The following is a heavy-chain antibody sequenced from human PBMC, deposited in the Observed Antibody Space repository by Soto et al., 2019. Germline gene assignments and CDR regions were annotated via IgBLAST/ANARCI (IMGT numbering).Heavy chain of an antibody. Sequence: EVQLVESGGGLVQPGGSLRLSCAASEFTFNNYWMHWVRQVPGKGLEWVSRINTDGSTTNYADSVMGRFTISRDNADHTVDLQMNSLRAEDTAGYYCARGIYLKYGLDVWGQGATVTVSS. J-gene: IGHJ6*02. CDR1: EFTFNNYW. D-gene: IGHD3-16*02. CDR3: ARGIYLKYGLDV. CDR2: INTDGSTT. V-gene: IGHV3-74*01.